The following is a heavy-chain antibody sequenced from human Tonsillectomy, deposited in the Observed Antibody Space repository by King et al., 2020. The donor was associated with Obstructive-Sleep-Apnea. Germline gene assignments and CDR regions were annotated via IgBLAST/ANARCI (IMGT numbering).Heavy chain of an antibody. CDR3: AGAPTVD. J-gene: IGHJ4*02. CDR1: GGSFSGYY. V-gene: IGHV4-34*01. Sequence: VQLQQWGAGLLKPSETLSLTCAVYGGSFSGYYWSWIRQSPGKGLEWIGEINHSGSTNYNPSLKSRVTISVDTSKSQFSLTLSSVTAADTAVYYCAGAPTVDWSQGTLVTVSS. CDR2: INHSGST.